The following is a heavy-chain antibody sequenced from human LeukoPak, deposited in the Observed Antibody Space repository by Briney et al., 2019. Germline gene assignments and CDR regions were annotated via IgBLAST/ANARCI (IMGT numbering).Heavy chain of an antibody. Sequence: SETLSLTCTVSGGSISSGGYYWSWIRQHPGKGLEWIGYIYYSGSTHYNPSLKSRVTISVDTSKNQFSLKLSSVTAADTAVYYCARKVWGRPETGTDWDYYYYYGMDVWGQGTTVTVSS. CDR3: ARKVWGRPETGTDWDYYYYYGMDV. V-gene: IGHV4-31*03. J-gene: IGHJ6*02. D-gene: IGHD1/OR15-1a*01. CDR2: IYYSGST. CDR1: GGSISSGGYY.